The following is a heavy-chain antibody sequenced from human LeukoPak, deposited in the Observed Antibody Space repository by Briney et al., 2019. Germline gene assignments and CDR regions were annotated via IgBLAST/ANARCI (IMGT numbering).Heavy chain of an antibody. Sequence: GGSLRLSCAASGFTFSSYSMHWVRQAPGKGLEWLTLISYHGSNKEYTDSVKGRFTISRDNSKNTLFLQMNSLRVEDTSIYYCARDKFPVVPAAMYYMDVWGQGTTVTVSS. CDR1: GFTFSSYS. CDR2: ISYHGSNK. CDR3: ARDKFPVVPAAMYYMDV. J-gene: IGHJ6*03. V-gene: IGHV3-30*04. D-gene: IGHD2-2*01.